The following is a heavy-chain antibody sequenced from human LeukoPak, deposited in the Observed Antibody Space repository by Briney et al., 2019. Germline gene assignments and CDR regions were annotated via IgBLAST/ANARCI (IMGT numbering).Heavy chain of an antibody. CDR1: GFTLSSYA. V-gene: IGHV3-33*08. D-gene: IGHD6-19*01. CDR2: IWYDGSNK. CDR3: ARDIAVAGNYDN. J-gene: IGHJ4*01. Sequence: PGGSLRLSCAASGFTLSSYAMSWVRQAPGKGLGWVAVIWYDGSNKYYADSVKGRFTISRDNSKNTLYLQMNSLRAEDTAVYYFARDIAVAGNYDNWGHGTLFTVSS.